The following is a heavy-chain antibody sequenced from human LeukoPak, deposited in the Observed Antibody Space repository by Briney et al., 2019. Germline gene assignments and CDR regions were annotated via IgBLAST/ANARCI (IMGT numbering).Heavy chain of an antibody. J-gene: IGHJ4*02. CDR3: ARGGSFLIAARPKDY. D-gene: IGHD6-6*01. CDR2: MNPNSGNT. Sequence: GASVKVSCKASGYTFTSCDINWVRQATGQGLEWMGWMNPNSGNTGYAQKFQGRVTMTRNTSISTAYMELSSLRSEDTAVYYCARGGSFLIAARPKDYWGQGTLVTVSS. CDR1: GYTFTSCD. V-gene: IGHV1-8*01.